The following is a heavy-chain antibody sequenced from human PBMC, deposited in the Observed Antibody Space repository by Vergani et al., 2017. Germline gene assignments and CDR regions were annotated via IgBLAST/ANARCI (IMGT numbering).Heavy chain of an antibody. J-gene: IGHJ6*02. D-gene: IGHD6-13*01. CDR2: INHSGST. CDR3: ARAPTSSGDSSSWNPNYYYGMDV. V-gene: IGHV4-34*01. Sequence: QVQLQQWGAGLLKPSETLSLTCAVYGGSFSGYYWSWIRQPPGKGLEWIGEINHSGSTNYNPSLKSRVNISVDPSKNQFSLKLSPVTAADTAVYYSARAPTSSGDSSSWNPNYYYGMDVWGQGTTVTVSS. CDR1: GGSFSGYY.